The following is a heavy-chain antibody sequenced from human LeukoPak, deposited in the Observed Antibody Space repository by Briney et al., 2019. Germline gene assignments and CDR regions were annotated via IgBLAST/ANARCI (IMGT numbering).Heavy chain of an antibody. D-gene: IGHD6-13*01. V-gene: IGHV4-34*01. Sequence: SETLSLTCAVYGGSFSGYYWSWIRQPPGKGLEWIGEINHSGSTNYNPSLKGRVTMSVDTSKNQFSLKLSSVTAADTAVYYCASSSSWYSVPLDYWGQGTLVTVSS. CDR2: INHSGST. CDR3: ASSSSWYSVPLDY. J-gene: IGHJ4*02. CDR1: GGSFSGYY.